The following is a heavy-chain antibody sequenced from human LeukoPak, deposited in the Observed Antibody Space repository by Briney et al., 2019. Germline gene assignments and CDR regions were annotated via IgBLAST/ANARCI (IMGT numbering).Heavy chain of an antibody. Sequence: SETLSLTCNVSGGSISTYYWSWIRQPPGKGLEWIGYIYYSGSTNYNPSLKSRVTISVDTSKNQFSLKLSSVTAADTAVYYCARLRGGAFDIWGQGTMVTVSS. V-gene: IGHV4-59*01. D-gene: IGHD5-12*01. J-gene: IGHJ3*02. CDR1: GGSISTYY. CDR2: IYYSGST. CDR3: ARLRGGAFDI.